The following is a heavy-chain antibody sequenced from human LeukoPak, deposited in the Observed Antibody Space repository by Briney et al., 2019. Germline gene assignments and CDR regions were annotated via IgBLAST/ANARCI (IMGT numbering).Heavy chain of an antibody. CDR1: GGSISRSSYY. CDR3: ARQSAHYYDSSGYGY. D-gene: IGHD3-22*01. CDR2: IYYSGST. Sequence: PPETLSLTCTVSGGSISRSSYYWGWIRQPPGKGLEWIGSIYYSGSTYYNPSLKSRVTISVDTSKNQFSLKLSSVTAADAAVYYCARQSAHYYDSSGYGYWGQGTLVTVSS. J-gene: IGHJ4*02. V-gene: IGHV4-39*01.